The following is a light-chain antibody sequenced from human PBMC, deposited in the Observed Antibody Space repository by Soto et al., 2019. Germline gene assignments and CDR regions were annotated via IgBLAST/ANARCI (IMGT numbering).Light chain of an antibody. CDR3: SSYSGTNDLYV. J-gene: IGLJ1*01. V-gene: IGLV2-14*01. CDR1: SSDVGDYNY. CDR2: EVS. Sequence: QSVLTQPASVSGSPGQSITISCTGTSSDVGDYNYVSWYQQHPGKAPKLMIYEVSNRPSGVSNRFSGSKSGNTASLTISGLQAADEADYYCSSYSGTNDLYVFGTGTKVTVL.